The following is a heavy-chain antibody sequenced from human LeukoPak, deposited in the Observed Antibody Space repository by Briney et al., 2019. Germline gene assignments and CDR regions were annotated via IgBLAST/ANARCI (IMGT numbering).Heavy chain of an antibody. D-gene: IGHD6-13*01. Sequence: GRSLRLSCAASGFTFSSYGMHWVRQAPGKGLEWVAVISYDGSNKYYADSVKDRFTISRDNSKNTLYLQMNSLRTEDTAVYYCAKDGHSGIAAAGMGVFDYWGQGTLVTVSS. J-gene: IGHJ4*02. CDR2: ISYDGSNK. V-gene: IGHV3-30*18. CDR1: GFTFSSYG. CDR3: AKDGHSGIAAAGMGVFDY.